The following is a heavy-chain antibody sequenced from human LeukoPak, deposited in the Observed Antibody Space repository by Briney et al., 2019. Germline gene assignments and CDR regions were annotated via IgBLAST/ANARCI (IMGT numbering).Heavy chain of an antibody. CDR3: ARARSPWYFDL. Sequence: GGSLRLSCAASGFTVSSNHMSWVRQGPGRGLEWVSVIYSGGSTYYADSVKGRFTISRDNSKNTLFHQMNSLRAEDTAVYFCARARSPWYFDLWGRGTLVTVSS. V-gene: IGHV3-53*01. CDR2: IYSGGST. J-gene: IGHJ2*01. CDR1: GFTVSSNH.